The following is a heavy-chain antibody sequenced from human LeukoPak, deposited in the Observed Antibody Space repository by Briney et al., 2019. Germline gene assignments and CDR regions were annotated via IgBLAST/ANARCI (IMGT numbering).Heavy chain of an antibody. CDR2: IRYDGSNK. J-gene: IGHJ4*02. D-gene: IGHD3-3*01. CDR3: ANLMAHDFWSGLDY. V-gene: IGHV3-30*02. Sequence: GGSLRLSCAASGFTFSNHGMHWVRQAPGKGLERVAFIRYDGSNKYYADSVKGRFTISRDNSKNTLYLQMNSLRAEDTAVYYCANLMAHDFWSGLDYWGQGTLVTVSS. CDR1: GFTFSNHG.